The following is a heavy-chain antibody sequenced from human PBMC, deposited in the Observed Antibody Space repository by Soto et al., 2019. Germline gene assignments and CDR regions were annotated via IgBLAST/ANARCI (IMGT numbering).Heavy chain of an antibody. Sequence: EVQLVQSGGGLVQPGGSLRLSCAASGFTFSSYWIHWVRQAPGKGLVTVSRITSDGTNTAYADSVKGRFTISRDNAKSMVYLQMTSLRAEDTAVYYCARDGGYGTPFDYWGQGTLVTVSS. V-gene: IGHV3-74*01. CDR3: ARDGGYGTPFDY. CDR2: ITSDGTNT. J-gene: IGHJ4*02. CDR1: GFTFSSYW. D-gene: IGHD5-12*01.